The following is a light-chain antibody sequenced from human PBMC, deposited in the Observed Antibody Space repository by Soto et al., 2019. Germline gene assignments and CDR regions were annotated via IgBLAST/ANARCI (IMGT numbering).Light chain of an antibody. Sequence: DIQMTQSPSSLSASVGDRVTITCRASQSISTYFNWYQQKPGKAPKLLIYAESSLQSGVPSRFSGSGSGTDFTLTISSLQPEDFATYYCQQSYNTPRTFGQGTKVDIK. J-gene: IGKJ1*01. CDR1: QSISTY. CDR2: AES. V-gene: IGKV1-39*01. CDR3: QQSYNTPRT.